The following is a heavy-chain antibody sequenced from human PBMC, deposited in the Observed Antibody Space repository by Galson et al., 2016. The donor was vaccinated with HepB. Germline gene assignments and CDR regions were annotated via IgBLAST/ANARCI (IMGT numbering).Heavy chain of an antibody. CDR1: GFTFSSYA. D-gene: IGHD3-16*01. CDR3: ADTPWGSPLFGLGV. V-gene: IGHV3-23*01. J-gene: IGHJ6*02. Sequence: SLRLSCAASGFTFSSYAMSWVRQAPGKGLEWVSTISGVGGHTFYADSVKGRFTVSRDNAKNMLYLQMSSLTADDTAVYYCADTPWGSPLFGLGVWGQGTTVTVSS. CDR2: ISGVGGHT.